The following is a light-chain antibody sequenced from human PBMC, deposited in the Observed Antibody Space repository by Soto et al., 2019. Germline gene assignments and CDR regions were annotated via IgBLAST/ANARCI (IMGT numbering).Light chain of an antibody. CDR3: QRSYSTPVT. J-gene: IGKJ5*01. Sequence: DIQMTQSPSSLSASVGDRVTITCRASQSISSYLNWYQQKPGKAPKLLIYAASSLQSGVPSRFSGSGSVTDFTLTISSLQPEDFATYYCQRSYSTPVTFGQGTRLEIK. V-gene: IGKV1-39*01. CDR1: QSISSY. CDR2: AAS.